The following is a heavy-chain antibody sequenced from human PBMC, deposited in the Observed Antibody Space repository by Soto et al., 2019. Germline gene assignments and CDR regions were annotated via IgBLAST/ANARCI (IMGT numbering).Heavy chain of an antibody. CDR3: ARGYSGHLFDY. Sequence: PSETLSLTCTVSGGSISSYYWSWIRQPPGKGLEWIGYIYYSGSTNYNPSLKSRVTISVDTSKNQFSLKLSSVTAADTAVYYCARGYSGHLFDYWGQGTLVTVSS. J-gene: IGHJ4*02. CDR1: GGSISSYY. D-gene: IGHD3-10*01. CDR2: IYYSGST. V-gene: IGHV4-59*01.